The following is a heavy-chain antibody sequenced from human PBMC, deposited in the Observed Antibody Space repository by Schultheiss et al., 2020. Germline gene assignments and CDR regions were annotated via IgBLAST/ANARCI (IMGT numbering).Heavy chain of an antibody. CDR3: ARDVGACSSTSCQTVLDY. V-gene: IGHV4-59*12. J-gene: IGHJ4*02. D-gene: IGHD2-2*01. Sequence: SETLSLTCTVSGGSISSYYWSWIRQPPGKGLEWIGEINHSGSTYYNPPLKSRVTISVDRSKNQFSLKLSSVTAADTALYYCARDVGACSSTSCQTVLDYWGQGTLVTVSS. CDR1: GGSISSYY. CDR2: INHSGST.